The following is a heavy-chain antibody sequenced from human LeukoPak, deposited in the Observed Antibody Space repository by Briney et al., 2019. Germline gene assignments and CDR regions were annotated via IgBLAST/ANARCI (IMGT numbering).Heavy chain of an antibody. CDR1: GFTFSSYS. CDR2: ISSSSGYI. Sequence: PGGSLRLSCAASGFTFSSYSMNWVRQAPGKGPEWVSSISSSSGYIFYADSVKGRFTISRDNAKNSLYLQMNSLRAEDTAVYYCARDTKQLTSYYYYGMDVWGQGTTVTVSS. J-gene: IGHJ6*02. CDR3: ARDTKQLTSYYYYGMDV. D-gene: IGHD6-13*01. V-gene: IGHV3-21*01.